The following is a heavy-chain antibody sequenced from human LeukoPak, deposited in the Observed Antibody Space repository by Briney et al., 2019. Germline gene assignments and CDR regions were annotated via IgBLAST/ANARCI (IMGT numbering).Heavy chain of an antibody. J-gene: IGHJ4*02. Sequence: SETLSLTCAVYGGSFSGYYWSWIRQPPGKGLEWIGEINHSGSTNYNPSPKSRVTISVDTSKNQFSLKLSSVTAADTAVYYCARGYCSSTSCYTFDYWGQGTLVTVSS. CDR2: INHSGST. CDR1: GGSFSGYY. CDR3: ARGYCSSTSCYTFDY. D-gene: IGHD2-2*01. V-gene: IGHV4-34*01.